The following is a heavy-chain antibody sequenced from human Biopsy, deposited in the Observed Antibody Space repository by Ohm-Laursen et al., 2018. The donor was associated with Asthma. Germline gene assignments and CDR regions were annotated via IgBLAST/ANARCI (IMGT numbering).Heavy chain of an antibody. J-gene: IGHJ4*02. D-gene: IGHD3-22*01. CDR1: GFAVSRGY. CDR3: ARGDSSNWSHYYFDY. V-gene: IGHV3-53*01. Sequence: SLRLSCAASGFAVSRGYVFWVRQAPGKGLEWVSVIYSGGTSHTADSVRGRFTISRDYSKNTLYLQMHSLRAEDTAVYYCARGDSSNWSHYYFDYWGQGTLVTVSS. CDR2: IYSGGTS.